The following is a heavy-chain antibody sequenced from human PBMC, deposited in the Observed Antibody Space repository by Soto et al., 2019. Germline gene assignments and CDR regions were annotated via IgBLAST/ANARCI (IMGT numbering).Heavy chain of an antibody. J-gene: IGHJ5*02. CDR1: GGSISSYY. Sequence: SETLSLTCTVSGGSISSYYWSWIRQPPGKGLEWIGYIYYSGSTNYNPSLKSRVTISVDTSKNQFSLKLSSVTAADTAVYYCARYSSSPDWFDPWGQVNLVTVSS. D-gene: IGHD6-6*01. CDR3: ARYSSSPDWFDP. V-gene: IGHV4-59*01. CDR2: IYYSGST.